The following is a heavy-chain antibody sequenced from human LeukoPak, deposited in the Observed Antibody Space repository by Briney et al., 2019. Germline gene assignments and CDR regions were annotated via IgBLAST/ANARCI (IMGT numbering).Heavy chain of an antibody. J-gene: IGHJ4*02. CDR3: TRDVERGGSYWGGDY. CDR2: ITTKASGGTA. D-gene: IGHD1-26*01. Sequence: GRSLRLSCTGYGLNFGEYAANWVRQAPGEGLEWDGLITTKASGGTAEYAASVRGRFTISRDDSKTIAYLQLNSLKSEDTAVYFCTRDVERGGSYWGGDYWGQGTLVTVSS. V-gene: IGHV3-49*04. CDR1: GLNFGEYA.